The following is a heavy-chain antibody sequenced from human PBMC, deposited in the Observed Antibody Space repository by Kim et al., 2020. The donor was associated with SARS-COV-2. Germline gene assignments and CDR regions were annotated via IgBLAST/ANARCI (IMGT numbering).Heavy chain of an antibody. D-gene: IGHD2-21*02. CDR3: ARGGLLRLGFDY. V-gene: IGHV4-59*09. Sequence: NYNPSLKSRVTISVDTSKNQFSLKLSSVTAADTAVYYCARGGLLRLGFDYWGQGTLVTVSS. J-gene: IGHJ4*02.